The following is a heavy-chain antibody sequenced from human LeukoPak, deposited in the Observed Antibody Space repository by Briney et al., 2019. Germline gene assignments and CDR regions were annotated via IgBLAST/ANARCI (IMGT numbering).Heavy chain of an antibody. CDR3: ARDRNEYSRSYGY. D-gene: IGHD6-6*01. CDR1: GYTFTDYY. Sequence: GASVKVSCKASGYTFTDYYIHWVRQAPGQGLEWMGWISAYNGNTVYAQKLQGRVTMTTDTSTSTAYMELRSLRSDDTAVYYCARDRNEYSRSYGYWGQGTLVTVSS. J-gene: IGHJ4*02. V-gene: IGHV1-18*04. CDR2: ISAYNGNT.